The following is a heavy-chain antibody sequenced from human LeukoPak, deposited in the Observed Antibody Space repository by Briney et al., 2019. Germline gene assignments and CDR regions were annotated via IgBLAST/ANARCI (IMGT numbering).Heavy chain of an antibody. CDR3: ARDSSGYYYYYMDV. Sequence: PSETLSLTCAVSGGSISSSNWWSWVRQPPGKGLEWIGEIYHSGSTNYNPSLKSRVTISVDKSKNQFSLKLSSVTAADTAVYYCARDSSGYYYYYMDVWGKGTTVTVSS. CDR2: IYHSGST. V-gene: IGHV4-4*02. J-gene: IGHJ6*03. CDR1: GGSISSSNW. D-gene: IGHD6-25*01.